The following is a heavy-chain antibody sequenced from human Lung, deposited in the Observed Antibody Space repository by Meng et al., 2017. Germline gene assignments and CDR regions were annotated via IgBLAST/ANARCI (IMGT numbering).Heavy chain of an antibody. V-gene: IGHV3-30*01. CDR3: ARARSSGYYTTTVFTDY. D-gene: IGHD3-22*01. CDR2: ISYHGSSK. J-gene: IGHJ4*02. CDR1: GFTFSTYA. Sequence: GESLKISCAASGFTFSTYAMYWVRQAPGKGLEWVAVISYHGSSKYYADSVKGRFTISRDNSKNTLCLQMDSLRPEDTAVYYCARARSSGYYTTTVFTDYWGQGTLVTVSS.